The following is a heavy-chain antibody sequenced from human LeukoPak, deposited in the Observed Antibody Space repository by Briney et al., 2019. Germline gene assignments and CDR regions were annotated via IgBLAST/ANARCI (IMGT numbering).Heavy chain of an antibody. D-gene: IGHD2-15*01. V-gene: IGHV3-48*03. CDR3: ARTPKYCSGGSCYRFDY. Sequence: PGGSLRLSCAASGFTFSSYEMNWVRQAPGKGLEWVSYISSSGNSIYHADSVKGRFTISRDNAKNSLYLQMNSLRAEDTAVYYCARTPKYCSGGSCYRFDYWGQGTLVTVSS. J-gene: IGHJ4*02. CDR1: GFTFSSYE. CDR2: ISSSGNSI.